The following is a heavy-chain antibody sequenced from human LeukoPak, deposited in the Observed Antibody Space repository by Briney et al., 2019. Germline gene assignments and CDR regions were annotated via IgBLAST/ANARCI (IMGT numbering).Heavy chain of an antibody. V-gene: IGHV3-74*01. Sequence: GGSLRLSCAASGFTFSSYSMNWVRQAPGKGLVWVSRINGDGSSTRYADSVKGRFTISRDNAKNTLYLQMNSLTAEDTAVYYCARGGDYFDYWGQGTLVTVSS. CDR2: INGDGSST. D-gene: IGHD1-26*01. CDR1: GFTFSSYS. J-gene: IGHJ4*02. CDR3: ARGGDYFDY.